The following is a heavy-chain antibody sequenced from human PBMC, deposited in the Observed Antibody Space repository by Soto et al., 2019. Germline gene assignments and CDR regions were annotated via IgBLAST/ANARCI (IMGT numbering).Heavy chain of an antibody. CDR2: ISYDGSNK. V-gene: IGHV3-30-3*01. D-gene: IGHD6-13*01. CDR1: GFTFSSYA. Sequence: QVQLVESGGGVVQPGRSLRLSCAASGFTFSSYAMHWVRQAPGKGLEWVAVISYDGSNKYYADSVKGRFTISSDNSKNTLYLQMNSLRAEDTAVYYCARESSSWDSNWFDPWGQGTLVTVSS. J-gene: IGHJ5*02. CDR3: ARESSSWDSNWFDP.